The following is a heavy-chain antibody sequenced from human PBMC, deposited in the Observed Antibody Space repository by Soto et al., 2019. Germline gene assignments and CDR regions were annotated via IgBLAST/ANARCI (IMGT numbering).Heavy chain of an antibody. CDR3: AKDSRGGYYYPGPWGWFDY. Sequence: HPGGSLRLSCAASGFTFDDYAMHWVRQAPGKGLEWVSGISWNSGSIGYADSVKGRFTISRDNAKNSLYLQMNSLRAEDTALYYCAKDSRGGYYYPGPWGWFDYWGQGTLVTVSS. CDR1: GFTFDDYA. D-gene: IGHD3-22*01. V-gene: IGHV3-9*01. J-gene: IGHJ4*02. CDR2: ISWNSGSI.